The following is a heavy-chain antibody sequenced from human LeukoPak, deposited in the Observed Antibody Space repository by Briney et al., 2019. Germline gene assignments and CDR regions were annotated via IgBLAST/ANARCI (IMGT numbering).Heavy chain of an antibody. D-gene: IGHD3-16*02. CDR3: ARDHRMITFGGVIEVFDY. J-gene: IGHJ4*02. CDR2: INSDGSST. Sequence: GGSLRLSCAASGFTFSSYWMHWVRQAPGKGLVWVSRINSDGSSTSYADSVKGRFTISRDNAKNTLYLQMNSLRAEDTAVYYCARDHRMITFGGVIEVFDYWGQGTLVTVSP. CDR1: GFTFSSYW. V-gene: IGHV3-74*01.